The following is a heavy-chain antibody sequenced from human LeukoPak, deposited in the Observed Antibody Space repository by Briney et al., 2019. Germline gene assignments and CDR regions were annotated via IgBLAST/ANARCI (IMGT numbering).Heavy chain of an antibody. Sequence: GGSLRLSCAASGFTFSNAWMSWVRQAPGKGLEWVGRIKSKTDGGTTDYAAPVKGRFTISRDDSKNTLYLQMNSLKTEDTAVYYCTTAVGIAGAGRPKYFQHWGQGTLVTVSS. CDR1: GFTFSNAW. CDR3: TTAVGIAGAGRPKYFQH. CDR2: IKSKTDGGTT. J-gene: IGHJ1*01. D-gene: IGHD6-19*01. V-gene: IGHV3-15*01.